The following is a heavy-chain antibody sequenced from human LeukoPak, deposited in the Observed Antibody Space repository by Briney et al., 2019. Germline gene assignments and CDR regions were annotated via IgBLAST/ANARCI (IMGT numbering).Heavy chain of an antibody. J-gene: IGHJ5*02. CDR1: GGSISSGSYY. V-gene: IGHV4-61*02. CDR2: LYTSGST. CDR3: ARANWNRNWFDP. D-gene: IGHD1-1*01. Sequence: SETLSLTCTVSGGSISSGSYYWNWIRQPAGKGLEWIGRLYTSGSTDYNPSLKSRVTISADTSKNQFSLKLSSVTAADTAVYYCARANWNRNWFDPWGQGTLVTVSS.